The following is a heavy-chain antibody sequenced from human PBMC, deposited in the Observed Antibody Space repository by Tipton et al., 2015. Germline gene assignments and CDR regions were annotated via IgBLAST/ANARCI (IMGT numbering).Heavy chain of an antibody. CDR2: IYYSGST. CDR1: GGSFSDYY. D-gene: IGHD3-22*01. Sequence: TLSLTCTVSGGSFSDYYWSWIRQSPGEGLEWIGYIYYSGSTNYNPSLRSRVAMSMDTSKNQFSLKLSPVIAADTAVYYCARASIIQGYYHDSSRYYLFNSWGQGVLVIVSS. J-gene: IGHJ5*02. V-gene: IGHV4-59*01. CDR3: ARASIIQGYYHDSSRYYLFNS.